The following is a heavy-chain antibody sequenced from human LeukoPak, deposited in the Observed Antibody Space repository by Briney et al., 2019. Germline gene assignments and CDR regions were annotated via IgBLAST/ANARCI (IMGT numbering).Heavy chain of an antibody. V-gene: IGHV3-30-3*01. J-gene: IGHJ6*03. D-gene: IGHD6-6*01. CDR1: GFTFSSYA. CDR2: ISYDGSNK. Sequence: GGSLRLSCAASGFTFSSYAMHWVRQAPGKGLEWVAVISYDGSNKYYADSVKGRFTISRDNSKNTLYLQMNSLRAEDTAVYYCAKAYGGIAARYYYMDVWGKGTTVTVSS. CDR3: AKAYGGIAARYYYMDV.